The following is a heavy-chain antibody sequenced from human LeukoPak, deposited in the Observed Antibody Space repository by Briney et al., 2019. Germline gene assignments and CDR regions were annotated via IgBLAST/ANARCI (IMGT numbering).Heavy chain of an antibody. J-gene: IGHJ4*02. Sequence: ASVKVSCKASGYTFTGYYMHWVRQAPGQGLEWMGWINPNSGGTNYAQKFQGRVTMTRDTSISTAYMELSRLRSEDTAVYYCAIRKRHWNSEFDYWGQGTLVTVSS. D-gene: IGHD1-1*01. CDR3: AIRKRHWNSEFDY. V-gene: IGHV1-2*02. CDR1: GYTFTGYY. CDR2: INPNSGGT.